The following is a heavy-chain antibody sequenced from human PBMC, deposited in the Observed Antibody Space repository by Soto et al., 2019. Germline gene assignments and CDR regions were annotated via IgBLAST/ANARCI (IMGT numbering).Heavy chain of an antibody. D-gene: IGHD6-19*01. CDR3: ASAHDSSGWQGDY. V-gene: IGHV4-30-4*01. CDR1: GGSISSGDYY. J-gene: IGHJ4*02. CDR2: IYYSGST. Sequence: QVQLQESGPGLVKPSQTLSLTCTVSGGSISSGDYYWSWIRQPPGKGLEWIGYIYYSGSTYYNPSLKSRVTISVDPSKNQFSRKLSSVTAADTAVYYCASAHDSSGWQGDYWGQGTLVTVSS.